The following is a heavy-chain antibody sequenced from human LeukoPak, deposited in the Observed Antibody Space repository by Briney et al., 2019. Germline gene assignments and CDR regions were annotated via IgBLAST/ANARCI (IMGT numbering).Heavy chain of an antibody. CDR2: ISWNSGSI. CDR3: ARATVTTEEFDY. D-gene: IGHD4-17*01. Sequence: GGSLRLSCAASGFTFDDYAMHWVRQAPGKGLEWVSGISWNSGSIGYADSVKGRFTISRDNAKNSLYLQMNSLRAEDTAMYYCARATVTTEEFDYWGQGTLVTVSS. J-gene: IGHJ4*02. V-gene: IGHV3-9*01. CDR1: GFTFDDYA.